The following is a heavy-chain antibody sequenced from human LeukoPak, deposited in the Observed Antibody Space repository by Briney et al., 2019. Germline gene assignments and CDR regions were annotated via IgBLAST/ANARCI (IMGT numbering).Heavy chain of an antibody. CDR1: DDSISDYY. Sequence: SETLSLTCTVSDDSISDYYRGWIRQPPGKGLEWIGNIYYSGRTYYSPSLKSRVTISVDTSKNQFSLKLSSVTAADTAVYYCARQKIEVFNWFDLWGQGTLVTVSS. CDR2: IYYSGRT. J-gene: IGHJ5*02. CDR3: ARQKIEVFNWFDL. D-gene: IGHD3-22*01. V-gene: IGHV4-39*07.